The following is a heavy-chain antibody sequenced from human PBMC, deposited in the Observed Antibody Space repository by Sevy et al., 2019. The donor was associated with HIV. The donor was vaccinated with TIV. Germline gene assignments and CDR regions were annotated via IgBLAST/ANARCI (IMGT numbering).Heavy chain of an antibody. Sequence: GGSLRLSCSASGFTFSSYAMHWVRQAPGKGLEYVSAISSNGASTYYADSVKGRFTISRDNSKKTLYLQMSSLRAEDTAVYYCVKEKEGSGYSRVPFDYWGQGTLVTVSS. CDR3: VKEKEGSGYSRVPFDY. J-gene: IGHJ4*02. V-gene: IGHV3-64D*06. CDR2: ISSNGAST. D-gene: IGHD6-13*01. CDR1: GFTFSSYA.